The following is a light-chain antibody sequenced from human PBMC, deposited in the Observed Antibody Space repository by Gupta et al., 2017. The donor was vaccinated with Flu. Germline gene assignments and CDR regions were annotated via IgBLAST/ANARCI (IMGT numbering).Light chain of an antibody. CDR3: QQFSDYSWA. Sequence: DSRLTQSPSALSASVGDRVTITCRASQSINGWLAWYQQKPGKAPKLLIYKTSTLEIGVPSRFSGSGSGTEFTHTISSLQPDDFATYYCQQFSDYSWAFGQGTKVEIK. CDR1: QSINGW. J-gene: IGKJ1*01. CDR2: KTS. V-gene: IGKV1-5*03.